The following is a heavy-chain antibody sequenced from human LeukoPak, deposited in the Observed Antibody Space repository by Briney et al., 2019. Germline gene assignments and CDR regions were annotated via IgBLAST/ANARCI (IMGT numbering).Heavy chain of an antibody. J-gene: IGHJ6*03. CDR2: IYTSGST. V-gene: IGHV4-4*07. D-gene: IGHD6-19*01. Sequence: SDTLSLTCTVSGGSISSYYWSWIRQPAGKGLEWIGRIYTSGSTNYNPSLKSRVTMSVDTSKNQFSLKLSSVTAADTAVYYCARNVIYSSGWYPTHMDVWGKGTTVTVSS. CDR1: GGSISSYY. CDR3: ARNVIYSSGWYPTHMDV.